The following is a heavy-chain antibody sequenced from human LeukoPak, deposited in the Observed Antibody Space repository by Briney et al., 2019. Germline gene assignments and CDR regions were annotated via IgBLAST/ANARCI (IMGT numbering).Heavy chain of an antibody. CDR2: IDPSGGST. J-gene: IGHJ4*02. CDR1: GYTFTSYY. V-gene: IGHV1-46*01. Sequence: ASVKVSCKASGYTFTSYYMDWVRQAPGQGLEWMGIIDPSGGSTSYAQKFQGRVTMTRDTSTSTVYMELSSLRSEDTAVYYCARDPPYYDILTGTLEDYWGQGTLVTVSS. CDR3: ARDPPYYDILTGTLEDY. D-gene: IGHD3-9*01.